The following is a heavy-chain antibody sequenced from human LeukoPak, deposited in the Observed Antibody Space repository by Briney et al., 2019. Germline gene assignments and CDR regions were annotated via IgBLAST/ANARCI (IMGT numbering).Heavy chain of an antibody. V-gene: IGHV4-59*08. CDR3: ASPEGGSYGAFDI. D-gene: IGHD1-26*01. Sequence: SETLSLTCTVSGGSISSYYWSWLRQPPGKGLEWIGYIYYSGSTNFYPSLKSRVTISVDTSKNQFSLKLSSVTAADTAVYYCASPEGGSYGAFDIWGQGTMVTVSS. CDR1: GGSISSYY. J-gene: IGHJ3*02. CDR2: IYYSGST.